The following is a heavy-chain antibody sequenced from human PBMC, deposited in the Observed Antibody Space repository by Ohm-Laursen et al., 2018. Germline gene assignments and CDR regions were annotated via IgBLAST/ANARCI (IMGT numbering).Heavy chain of an antibody. V-gene: IGHV4-59*01. J-gene: IGHJ3*02. CDR1: GGSISSYY. CDR3: AREGLGYCSSTSCYGAFDI. CDR2: IYYSGST. Sequence: SQTLSLTCPVSGGSISSYYWSWIRQPPGKGLEWIGYIYYSGSTNYNPSLKSRVTISVDTSKNQFSLKLSSVTAADTAVYYCAREGLGYCSSTSCYGAFDIWGQGTMVTVSS. D-gene: IGHD2-2*01.